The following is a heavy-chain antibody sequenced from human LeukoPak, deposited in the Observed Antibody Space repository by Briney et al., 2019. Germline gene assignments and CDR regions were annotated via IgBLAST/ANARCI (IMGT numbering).Heavy chain of an antibody. CDR1: GDSVSSNSAA. D-gene: IGHD5-24*01. CDR3: ARDLEMATIWGPDAFDI. Sequence: SQTLSLTCAISGDSVSSNSAAWNWIRQSPSRGLEWLGRAYYRSKWYNDYAVSVRSRITINPDTSKNQFSLQLNSVTPEDTAVYYCARDLEMATIWGPDAFDIWGQGTMVTVSS. V-gene: IGHV6-1*01. J-gene: IGHJ3*02. CDR2: AYYRSKWYN.